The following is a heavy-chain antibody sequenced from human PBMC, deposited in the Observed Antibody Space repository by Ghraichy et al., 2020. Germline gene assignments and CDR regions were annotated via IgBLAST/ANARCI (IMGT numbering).Heavy chain of an antibody. J-gene: IGHJ4*01. V-gene: IGHV3-48*02. Sequence: GGSLRLSCAASGFTFSSYSMNWVRQAPGKGLEWVSYISSSSSTIYYADSVKGRFTISRDNAKNSLYLQMNSLRDEDTAVYYCARELYYYDSSGYYPDLGYFDYWGHETLVTVSS. D-gene: IGHD3-22*01. CDR3: ARELYYYDSSGYYPDLGYFDY. CDR2: ISSSSSTI. CDR1: GFTFSSYS.